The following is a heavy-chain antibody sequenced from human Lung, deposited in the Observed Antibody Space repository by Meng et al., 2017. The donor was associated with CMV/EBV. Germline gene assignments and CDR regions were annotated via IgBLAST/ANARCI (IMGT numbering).Heavy chain of an antibody. CDR3: AKSLYTNYYSTYYGLDV. Sequence: SVKVSXKASGYTFIGYDLHWVRQAPGQGLEWMGWINPKSGGTNYAQRFQGRVTMTRDTSINTVYMELRRLRSDDTAVYFCAKSLYTNYYSTYYGLDVWGQGXTVTVSS. V-gene: IGHV1-2*02. CDR2: INPKSGGT. D-gene: IGHD3-22*01. J-gene: IGHJ6*02. CDR1: GYTFIGYD.